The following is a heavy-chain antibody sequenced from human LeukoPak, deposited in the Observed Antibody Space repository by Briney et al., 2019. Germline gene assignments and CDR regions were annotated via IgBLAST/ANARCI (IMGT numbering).Heavy chain of an antibody. CDR2: ISGSGGST. J-gene: IGHJ4*02. Sequence: GGSLRLSCAASGFTFSSYAMSWVRQAPEKGLEWVSAISGSGGSTYYADSVKGRFTISRDNSKNTLYLQMNSLRAEDTAVYYCAKRDTGYSSGWPYDYWGQGTLVTVSS. V-gene: IGHV3-23*01. D-gene: IGHD6-19*01. CDR3: AKRDTGYSSGWPYDY. CDR1: GFTFSSYA.